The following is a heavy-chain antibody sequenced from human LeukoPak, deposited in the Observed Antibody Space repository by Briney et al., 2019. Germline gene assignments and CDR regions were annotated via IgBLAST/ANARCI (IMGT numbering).Heavy chain of an antibody. Sequence: GGSLRLSCAASGFTFSSYAMTWVRRAPGKGLEWVSTISGISGATYYADSVKGRFTISRDNPKNSLYLQMNSLRAEDTAVYYCAKDSAIVPAAPYGMDVWGLGTTVTVSS. J-gene: IGHJ6*02. CDR2: ISGISGAT. CDR1: GFTFSSYA. CDR3: AKDSAIVPAAPYGMDV. D-gene: IGHD2-2*01. V-gene: IGHV3-23*01.